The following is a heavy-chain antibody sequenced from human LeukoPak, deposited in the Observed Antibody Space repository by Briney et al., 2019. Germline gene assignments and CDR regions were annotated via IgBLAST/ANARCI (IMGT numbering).Heavy chain of an antibody. D-gene: IGHD6-13*01. CDR3: ARNEAAAGTHYFDY. J-gene: IGHJ4*02. CDR2: ISYDGSNK. CDR1: GFTFSSYA. Sequence: PGGSLRLSCAASGFTFSSYAMHWVRQAPGKGLEWVAVISYDGSNKYYADSVKGRFTISRDNSENTLYLQMSSLRAEDTAVYYCARNEAAAGTHYFDYWGQGTLVTVSS. V-gene: IGHV3-30*04.